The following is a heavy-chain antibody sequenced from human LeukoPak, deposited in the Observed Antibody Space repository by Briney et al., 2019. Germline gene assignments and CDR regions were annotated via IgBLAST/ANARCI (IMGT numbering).Heavy chain of an antibody. Sequence: GGSLKVSCTTSGYTFNTFGVGWVRQAPGQGLEWMGWISGYNGDTNFAEKLQGRVTMTTDTSTSTAYMELRSLRYDGTVVYYCARSGDGNWFDPWGQGTRLTVSS. V-gene: IGHV1-18*01. CDR3: ARSGDGNWFDP. D-gene: IGHD4-17*01. J-gene: IGHJ5*02. CDR1: GYTFNTFG. CDR2: ISGYNGDT.